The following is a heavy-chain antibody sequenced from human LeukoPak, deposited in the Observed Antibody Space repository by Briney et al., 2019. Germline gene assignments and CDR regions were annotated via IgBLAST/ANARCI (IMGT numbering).Heavy chain of an antibody. J-gene: IGHJ5*02. CDR3: ARGVTTVTTINWFDP. CDR2: IYTSGST. Sequence: SQTLSLTCTVSGGSISSGSYYSRWIRQPAGKGLEWIGRIYTSGSTNYNPSLKSRVTISVDTSKNQFSLKLSSVTAADTAVYYCARGVTTVTTINWFDPWGQGTLVTVSS. V-gene: IGHV4-61*02. D-gene: IGHD4-17*01. CDR1: GGSISSGSYY.